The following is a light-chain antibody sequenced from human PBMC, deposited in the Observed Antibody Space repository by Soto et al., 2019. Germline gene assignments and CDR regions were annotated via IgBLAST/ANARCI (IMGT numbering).Light chain of an antibody. CDR3: QQYGSSLT. CDR1: QSVSSSY. J-gene: IGKJ3*01. Sequence: EIVLTQSPGTLSLSPGERATLSCRASQSVSSSYLAWYQQKPGQAPRLLIYGASSSATGIPDRFSGSGSGTDFTLTISRLEPEDFAVNYWQQYGSSLTFGPGTKVDIK. CDR2: GAS. V-gene: IGKV3-20*01.